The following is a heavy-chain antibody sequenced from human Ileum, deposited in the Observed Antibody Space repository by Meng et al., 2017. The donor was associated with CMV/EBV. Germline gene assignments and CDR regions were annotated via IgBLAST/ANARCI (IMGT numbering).Heavy chain of an antibody. V-gene: IGHV3-21*01. CDR3: ARDRHCGGDCSLDYYYGMDV. CDR1: GFSFSSYS. J-gene: IGHJ6*02. D-gene: IGHD2-21*01. Sequence: GESLKISCAASGFSFSSYSMNWVRQAPGKGLEWVSSISSSSSYIYYADSVKGRFTISRDNAKNSLYLQMNSLRAEDTAVYYCARDRHCGGDCSLDYYYGMDVWGQGNTV. CDR2: ISSSSSYI.